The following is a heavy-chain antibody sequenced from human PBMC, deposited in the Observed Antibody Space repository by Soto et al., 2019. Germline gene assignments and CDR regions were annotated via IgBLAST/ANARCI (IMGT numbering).Heavy chain of an antibody. Sequence: QGQLVQSGAELKKPGSSVKVSCQSSVGTFNTYAMTWVRQAPGQGPEWMGDISPMFGAANYAPKFQGRVTITADESTGTSYMQLSSLTSEDTALYFCAREVQVHTPAFVYWGQGTLVTVSS. J-gene: IGHJ4*02. V-gene: IGHV1-69*19. D-gene: IGHD3-10*01. CDR2: ISPMFGAA. CDR1: VGTFNTYA. CDR3: AREVQVHTPAFVY.